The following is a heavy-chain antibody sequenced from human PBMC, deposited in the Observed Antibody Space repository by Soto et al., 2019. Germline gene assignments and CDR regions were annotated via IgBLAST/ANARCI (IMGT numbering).Heavy chain of an antibody. D-gene: IGHD4-17*01. CDR3: ARDRTLNYGDFAY. CDR2: ISYDGSHK. Sequence: VQLLESGGGLVQPGGSLRLSCAASGITFSSSVMNWVRQAPGKGLEWVAAISYDGSHKYYAESVKGRFTISRDNSKDTLYLQMNSLRTDDTAVFYCARDRTLNYGDFAYWGQGTLVTVSS. J-gene: IGHJ4*02. CDR1: GITFSSSV. V-gene: IGHV3-30-3*01.